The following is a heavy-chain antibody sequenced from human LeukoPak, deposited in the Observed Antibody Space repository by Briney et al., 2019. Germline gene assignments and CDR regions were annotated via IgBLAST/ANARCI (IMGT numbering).Heavy chain of an antibody. J-gene: IGHJ6*03. CDR1: GYTFSDYY. CDR3: ARGGNPVYYYYMDV. CDR2: ISSRGNLI. V-gene: IGHV3-11*04. Sequence: GGSLRLSCAASGYTFSDYYMSWIRQAPGKGLEWVSYISSRGNLIYYADSVKGRFTISRDNAKNSLYLQMNSLRAEDTAVYYCARGGNPVYYYYMDVWGKGTTVTVSS. D-gene: IGHD1-14*01.